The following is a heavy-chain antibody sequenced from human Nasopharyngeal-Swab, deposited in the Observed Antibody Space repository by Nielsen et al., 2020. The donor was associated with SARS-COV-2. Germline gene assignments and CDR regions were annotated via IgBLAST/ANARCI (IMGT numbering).Heavy chain of an antibody. CDR3: VKGTASLDF. D-gene: IGHD2-21*02. CDR2: LNSAGTAT. CDR1: GFMLCSSG. J-gene: IGHJ4*02. Sequence: GESMKNSCGVSGFMLCSSGMSWVRKAPGKGLEWVSGLNSAGTATYYADSVRGRFTISRDKSQNTLYLQMSSLRAEDTAVYYCVKGTASLDFWGQGTLVTVSS. V-gene: IGHV3-23*01.